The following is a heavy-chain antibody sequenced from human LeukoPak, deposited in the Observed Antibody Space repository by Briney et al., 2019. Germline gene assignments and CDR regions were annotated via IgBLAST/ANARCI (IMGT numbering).Heavy chain of an antibody. D-gene: IGHD3-9*01. CDR3: AKDEGYDILTGFA. V-gene: IGHV3-30-3*01. J-gene: IGHJ4*02. CDR2: ISYDGSNK. Sequence: GRSLRLSCAASGFTFSSYAMHWVRQAPGKGLEWVAVISYDGSNKYYADSVKGRFTISRDNSKNTLYLQMNSLRAEDTAVYYCAKDEGYDILTGFAWGQGTLVTVSS. CDR1: GFTFSSYA.